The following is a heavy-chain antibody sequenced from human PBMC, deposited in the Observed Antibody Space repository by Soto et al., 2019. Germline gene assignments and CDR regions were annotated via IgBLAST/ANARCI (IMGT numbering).Heavy chain of an antibody. Sequence: TLSLTCTVSGGSISSGGYYWSWIRQHPGKGLEWIGFIYYSGYAYYNPSLKSRVSISVDTSKNQFSLKLSSVTAADTAVYYCARVLGYCTGGNCYPDYWGQGTLVTVSS. CDR3: ARVLGYCTGGNCYPDY. J-gene: IGHJ4*02. D-gene: IGHD2-15*01. CDR2: IYYSGYA. V-gene: IGHV4-31*03. CDR1: GGSISSGGYY.